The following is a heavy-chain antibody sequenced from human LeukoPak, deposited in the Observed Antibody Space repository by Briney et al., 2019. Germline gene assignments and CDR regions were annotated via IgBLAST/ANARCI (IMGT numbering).Heavy chain of an antibody. V-gene: IGHV3-30*18. CDR1: GFTFSSYG. D-gene: IGHD2-2*01. CDR2: ISYDGSNK. J-gene: IGHJ4*02. Sequence: GGSLRLSCAASGFTFSSYGMHWVRQAPGKGLEWVAVISYDGSNKDYADSVKGRFTISRDNSKNTLYLQMNSLRAEDTAVYYCAKDGAGVPAARYYFDYWGQGTLVIVSS. CDR3: AKDGAGVPAARYYFDY.